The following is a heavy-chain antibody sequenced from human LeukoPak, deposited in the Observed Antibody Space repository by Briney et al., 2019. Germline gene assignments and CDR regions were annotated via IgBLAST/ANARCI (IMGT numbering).Heavy chain of an antibody. CDR3: AKPEYSSGPPPD. V-gene: IGHV3-30*02. Sequence: EGSLRLSCAASGFTFSSYGMHWVRQAPGKGLEGVAFIRYDGSNKYYADSVKGRFTISRDNSKNTLYLQMNRLRAEDTAVYYCAKPEYSSGPPPDWGQGTLVTVS. J-gene: IGHJ4*02. CDR2: IRYDGSNK. D-gene: IGHD6-19*01. CDR1: GFTFSSYG.